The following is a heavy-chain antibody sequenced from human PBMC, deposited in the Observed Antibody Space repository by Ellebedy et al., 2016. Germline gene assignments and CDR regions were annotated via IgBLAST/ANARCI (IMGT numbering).Heavy chain of an antibody. J-gene: IGHJ4*02. CDR1: GGSISSSNW. V-gene: IGHV4-4*02. Sequence: SETLSLTCAVSGGSISSSNWWTWVRPSPGKGLEWIGEIYHTGSTNYNPSLKSRVTFSVDKSKNQFSLKLTSVTAADTAVFYCARDREFWGQGTLVTVSS. CDR3: ARDREF. CDR2: IYHTGST. D-gene: IGHD3-10*01.